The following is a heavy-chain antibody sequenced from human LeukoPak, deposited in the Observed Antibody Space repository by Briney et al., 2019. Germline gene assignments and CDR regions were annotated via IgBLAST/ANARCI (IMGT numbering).Heavy chain of an antibody. Sequence: SETLSLTCAVYGGSFSGYYWSWIRQPPGKGLEWIGEINHSGSTNYNPSLKSRVTISVDTSKNQFSLKLSSVTAADTAVYYCARSSRLYCSGGSCHQFDYWGQGTLVTVSS. V-gene: IGHV4-34*01. CDR3: ARSSRLYCSGGSCHQFDY. J-gene: IGHJ4*02. CDR2: INHSGST. CDR1: GGSFSGYY. D-gene: IGHD2-15*01.